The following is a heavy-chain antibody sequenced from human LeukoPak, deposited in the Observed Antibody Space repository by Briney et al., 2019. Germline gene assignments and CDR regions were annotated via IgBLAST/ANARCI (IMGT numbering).Heavy chain of an antibody. V-gene: IGHV4-30-4*08. J-gene: IGHJ4*02. CDR2: IYYSGST. CDR1: GGSISSGDYY. Sequence: SETLSLTCTVSGGSISSGDYYWSWIRQPPGKGLEWIGYIYYSGSTYYNPSLKSRVTISVDTSKNQFSLKLSSVTAADTAVYYCARHYTCPSSTSCYGFDYWGQGTLVTVSS. D-gene: IGHD2-2*01. CDR3: ARHYTCPSSTSCYGFDY.